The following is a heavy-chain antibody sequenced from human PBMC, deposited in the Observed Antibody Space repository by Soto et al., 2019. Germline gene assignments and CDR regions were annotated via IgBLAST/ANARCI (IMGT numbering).Heavy chain of an antibody. CDR3: ASRGSGSRAEYFQH. CDR2: FFYSGST. Sequence: QLQESGPGLVKPSETLSLTCTVSGGSISSSSYYWGWIRQPPGKGLEWIGSFFYSGSTFYNPSLKSRVTISVDTSKSQFSLKLSSVTAADTAVYYCASRGSGSRAEYFQHWGQGTLVTVSS. V-gene: IGHV4-39*01. D-gene: IGHD3-10*01. CDR1: GGSISSSSYY. J-gene: IGHJ1*01.